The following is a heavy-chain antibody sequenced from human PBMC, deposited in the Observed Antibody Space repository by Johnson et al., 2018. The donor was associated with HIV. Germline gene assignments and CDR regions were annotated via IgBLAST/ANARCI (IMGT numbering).Heavy chain of an antibody. V-gene: IGHV3-30*04. Sequence: QVQLVESGGGVVQPGRSLRLSCAASGFTFSSYAMHWVRQAPGKGLEWITVISYDGSNKYYADSVKGRFTISRDNSKNTLYLQMNSLRAEDTAVYYCARPSLVDSSGYLGGDGFDFWGQGTMVTVSS. J-gene: IGHJ3*01. CDR1: GFTFSSYA. CDR3: ARPSLVDSSGYLGGDGFDF. CDR2: ISYDGSNK. D-gene: IGHD3-22*01.